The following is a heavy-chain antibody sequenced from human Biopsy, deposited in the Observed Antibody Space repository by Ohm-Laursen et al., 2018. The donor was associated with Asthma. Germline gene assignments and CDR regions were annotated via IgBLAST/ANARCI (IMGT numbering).Heavy chain of an antibody. CDR3: AKDERAYYGSDSKYMQPVPLGD. CDR1: GFTFGDYW. J-gene: IGHJ4*02. CDR2: ITGSGAIT. Sequence: SLRLSCTASGFTFGDYWMSWVRQVPGKGLEWVPSITGSGAITYYADSLKGRFTISRDKSENTLYLQMNSLRAEDTAVYYCAKDERAYYGSDSKYMQPVPLGDWGQGTLVIVSA. V-gene: IGHV3-23*01. D-gene: IGHD2-21*01.